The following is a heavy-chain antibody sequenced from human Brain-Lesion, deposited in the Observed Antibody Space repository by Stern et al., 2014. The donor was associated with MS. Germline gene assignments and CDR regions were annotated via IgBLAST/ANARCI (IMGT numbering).Heavy chain of an antibody. CDR1: GDSVSSNSAA. CDR2: TYYRSKWYY. Sequence: QLQLQESGPGLMKPSQTLSLTCAISGDSVSSNSAAWNRIRQSTSRGRVWLGRTYYRSKWYYQYAESVKSRITINADTSTNQFSLQLNSVTPEDTAVYLCAKGYNWFDSWGQGTVVTVS. J-gene: IGHJ5*01. CDR3: AKGYNWFDS. V-gene: IGHV6-1*01.